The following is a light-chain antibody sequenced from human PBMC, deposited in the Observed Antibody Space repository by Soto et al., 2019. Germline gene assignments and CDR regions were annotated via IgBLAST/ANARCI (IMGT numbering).Light chain of an antibody. CDR3: QSYDSSSLV. CDR2: EDN. V-gene: IGLV6-57*04. J-gene: IGLJ2*01. Sequence: LTQPHSVSESPGKTVTISSTRSSGSIASNYVQWYQQRPGSAPTTVIYEDNQRPSGVPDRFSGSIDSSSNSASLTISGLKTEDEADYYCQSYDSSSLVFGGGTKLTVL. CDR1: SGSIASNY.